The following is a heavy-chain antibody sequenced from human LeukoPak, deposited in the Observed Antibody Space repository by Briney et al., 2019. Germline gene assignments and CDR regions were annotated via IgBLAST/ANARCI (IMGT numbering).Heavy chain of an antibody. CDR2: IWFDGSNK. CDR3: ARAVGPFDF. D-gene: IGHD3-16*01. Sequence: PGRSLRLSCAASGFTFSTYGMHWVRQAPGKGLEWVAVIWFDGSNKYYSDSVRGRFTISRDNSRNTLYLQMGILRADDTAVYYCARAVGPFDFWGQGTLVTVSS. J-gene: IGHJ4*02. CDR1: GFTFSTYG. V-gene: IGHV3-33*01.